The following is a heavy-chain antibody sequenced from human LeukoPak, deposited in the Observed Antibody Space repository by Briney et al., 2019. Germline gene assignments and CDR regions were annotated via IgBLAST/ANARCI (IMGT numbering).Heavy chain of an antibody. J-gene: IGHJ3*02. V-gene: IGHV4-39*01. CDR1: GGSISGSSNY. D-gene: IGHD3-22*01. Sequence: SEALSLTCAVSGGSISGSSNYWGWIRQPPGKGLEWIGSIHYSGNTYYNPSLKSRVTISVDTSKNQFSLKLSSVTAADTAVYYCARHAYYYDRSGSYEAFDIWGQGTMVTVSS. CDR3: ARHAYYYDRSGSYEAFDI. CDR2: IHYSGNT.